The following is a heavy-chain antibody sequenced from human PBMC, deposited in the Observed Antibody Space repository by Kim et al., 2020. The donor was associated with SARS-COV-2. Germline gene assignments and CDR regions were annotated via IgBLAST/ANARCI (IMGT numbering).Heavy chain of an antibody. D-gene: IGHD5-18*01. V-gene: IGHV4-39*01. J-gene: IGHJ4*02. Sequence: YHPSLKSRVTRSVDTSKNQFSLKLSSVTAADTAVYYCARHVGYSYGSFDYWGQGTLVTVSS. CDR3: ARHVGYSYGSFDY.